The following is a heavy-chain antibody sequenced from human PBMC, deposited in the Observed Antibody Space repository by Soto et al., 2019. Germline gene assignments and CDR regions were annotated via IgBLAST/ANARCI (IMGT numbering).Heavy chain of an antibody. J-gene: IGHJ6*02. Sequence: QVQLVQSGAEVKKPGSSVKVSCKASGGTFSSYAISWVRQAPGQGLEWMGGIIPIFGTANYAQTFQGRVTITADESTSTAYMELSSLRSEDTAVYYCARENIVATIRNYYYYYGMDVWGQGTTVTVSS. CDR2: IIPIFGTA. V-gene: IGHV1-69*01. CDR3: ARENIVATIRNYYYYYGMDV. CDR1: GGTFSSYA. D-gene: IGHD5-12*01.